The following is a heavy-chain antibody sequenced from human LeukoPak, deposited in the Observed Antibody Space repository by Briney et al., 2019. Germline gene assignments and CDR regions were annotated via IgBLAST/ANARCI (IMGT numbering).Heavy chain of an antibody. Sequence: PGGSLRLSCAASGFTFSDYYMSWLRQAPGKGLEWVSYISSSGSTIYYADSVKGRFTISRDNAKNSLYLQMHSLRAEDTAVYYCARGYGSGSYYKIPANDYWGQGTLVTVSS. CDR3: ARGYGSGSYYKIPANDY. V-gene: IGHV3-11*01. D-gene: IGHD3-10*01. CDR1: GFTFSDYY. CDR2: ISSSGSTI. J-gene: IGHJ4*02.